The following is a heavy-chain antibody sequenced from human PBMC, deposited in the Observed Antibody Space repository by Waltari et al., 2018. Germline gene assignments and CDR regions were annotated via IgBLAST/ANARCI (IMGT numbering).Heavy chain of an antibody. D-gene: IGHD3-3*01. J-gene: IGHJ6*02. CDR3: ANSGAVVFYDFWSGYGMDV. Sequence: EVQLLESGGGLVQPGGSLRLSCAASGFTFSSYAMSRVRPAPGKGREWVSAISGSGGSTYYADSVKGRFTISRDNSKNTLYLQMNSLRAEDTAVYYCANSGAVVFYDFWSGYGMDVWGQGTTVTVSS. CDR2: ISGSGGST. V-gene: IGHV3-23*01. CDR1: GFTFSSYA.